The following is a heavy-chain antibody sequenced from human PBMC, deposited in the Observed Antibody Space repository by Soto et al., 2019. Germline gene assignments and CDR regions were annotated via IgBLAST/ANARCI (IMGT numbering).Heavy chain of an antibody. CDR3: ARALDSYSSSSFCY. CDR1: GFTFSSYW. CDR2: IKQDGSEK. D-gene: IGHD6-6*01. J-gene: IGHJ4*02. V-gene: IGHV3-7*01. Sequence: GGSLRLSCAASGFTFSSYWMSWVRQAPGKGLEWVANIKQDGSEKYYVDSVKGRFTISRDNAKNSLYLQMNSLRAEDTAVYYCARALDSYSSSSFCYWGQGTLVTVSS.